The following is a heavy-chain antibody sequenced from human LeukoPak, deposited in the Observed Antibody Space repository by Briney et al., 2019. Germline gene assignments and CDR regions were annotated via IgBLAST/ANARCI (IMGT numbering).Heavy chain of an antibody. V-gene: IGHV4-59*11. CDR3: ARVNYDFWSSADY. D-gene: IGHD3-3*01. J-gene: IGHJ4*02. CDR2: IYYSGST. CDR1: NGSISGHY. Sequence: SETLSLTCYVSNGSISGHYWSWIRQPPGKGLEWIGYIYYSGSTNYNPSLQSRVTISVDTSKNQFSLKLASVTAADSAMYYCARVNYDFWSSADYWGQGTLVTVSP.